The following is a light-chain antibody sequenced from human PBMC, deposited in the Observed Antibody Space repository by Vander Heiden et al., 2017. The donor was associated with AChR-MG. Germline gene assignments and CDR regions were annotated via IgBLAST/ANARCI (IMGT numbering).Light chain of an antibody. Sequence: QSVLTPPPSVSGAPGQRVTVSCAGSSSNIGAGNEVHWYQQLPGKAPKLLLYGNKNRPSGVPDRFSGSKSGTSASLAITGLQAEDEADYYCQSYDSSLSGSEIFGGGTKVTVL. V-gene: IGLV1-40*01. J-gene: IGLJ2*01. CDR3: QSYDSSLSGSEI. CDR2: GNK. CDR1: SSNIGAGNE.